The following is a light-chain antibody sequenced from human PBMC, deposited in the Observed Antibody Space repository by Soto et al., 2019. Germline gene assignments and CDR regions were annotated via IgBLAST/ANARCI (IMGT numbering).Light chain of an antibody. CDR2: EVN. Sequence: QSALTQPASESGSPGQSITISCTGTSSDVGGYKYVSWYQQHPGKAPKLMIYEVNNRPSGVSDRFSGSKSGNTASLTISGLQAEDEADYYCNSYASSSLYVFGTGTKLTLL. J-gene: IGLJ1*01. CDR1: SSDVGGYKY. CDR3: NSYASSSLYV. V-gene: IGLV2-14*01.